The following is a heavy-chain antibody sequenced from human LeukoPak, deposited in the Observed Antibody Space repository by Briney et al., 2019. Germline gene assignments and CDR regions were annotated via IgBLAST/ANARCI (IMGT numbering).Heavy chain of an antibody. D-gene: IGHD3-22*01. V-gene: IGHV3-48*04. CDR1: GFTFSSYS. CDR2: ISSTSSTI. CDR3: ARTRYLKVVRHFDY. Sequence: PGGSLRLSCAASGFTFSSYSMHWVRQAPGKGLEWASYISSTSSTIYYADSVKGRFTISRDNAKNSLYLQMNSLRAEDTAVYYCARTRYLKVVRHFDYWGQGTLVTVSS. J-gene: IGHJ4*02.